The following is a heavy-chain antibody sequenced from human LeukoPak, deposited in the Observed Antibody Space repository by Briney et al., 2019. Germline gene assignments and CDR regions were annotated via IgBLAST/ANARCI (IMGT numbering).Heavy chain of an antibody. Sequence: GGSLRLSCSAPGFTFSSYAMHWVRQAPGKGLEYVSAISSNGGSTYYADSVKGRFTISRDNSKNTLYLQMSSLRAEDTAVYYCVKEGPVLRYFDWLPVLDYWGQGTLVTVSS. CDR1: GFTFSSYA. CDR2: ISSNGGST. CDR3: VKEGPVLRYFDWLPVLDY. V-gene: IGHV3-64D*06. D-gene: IGHD3-9*01. J-gene: IGHJ4*02.